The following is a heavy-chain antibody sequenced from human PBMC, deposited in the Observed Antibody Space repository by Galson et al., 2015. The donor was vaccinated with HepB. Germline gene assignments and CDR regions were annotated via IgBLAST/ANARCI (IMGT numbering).Heavy chain of an antibody. CDR2: IYASDSDT. Sequence: QSGAEVKKPGESLKISCKASGYSFTSYWIGWVRQMPGKGLEWMGIIYASDSDTRYSPSFQGQVTISADKSISTAYLQWSSMKASDTAMYYCARRGYYDSGIYYAFDYWGQGTLVTVSS. CDR1: GYSFTSYW. V-gene: IGHV5-51*03. J-gene: IGHJ4*02. D-gene: IGHD3-10*01. CDR3: ARRGYYDSGIYYAFDY.